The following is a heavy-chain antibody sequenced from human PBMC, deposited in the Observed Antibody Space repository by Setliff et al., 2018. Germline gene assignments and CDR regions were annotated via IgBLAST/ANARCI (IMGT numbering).Heavy chain of an antibody. J-gene: IGHJ4*02. CDR2: VSASGVRT. D-gene: IGHD3-22*01. CDR1: GFTFSSYA. CDR3: AKDGGPYYYDSSGYWHY. V-gene: IGHV3-23*01. Sequence: GGSLRLSCAASGFTFSSYAMSWVRQAPGKGLEWVSAVSASGVRTYYADSVKGRFTISRDNSKNTLYLQMNSLRAEDTAVYYCAKDGGPYYYDSSGYWHYWGQGTLVTVSS.